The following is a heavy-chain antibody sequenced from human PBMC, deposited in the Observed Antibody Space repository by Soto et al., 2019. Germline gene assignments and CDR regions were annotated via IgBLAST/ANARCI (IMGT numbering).Heavy chain of an antibody. Sequence: QVQLQESGPRLVKPSQTLSLTCTVSGASISSGGYSWGWIRQHPGKGLEWIESIYYSGSTYDNTFLKSRVTTSVDTPKHQFAPKLGSWTAAATAVYYWAREPSPWGQGSLVTVSS. J-gene: IGHJ5*02. V-gene: IGHV4-31*03. CDR2: IYYSGST. CDR1: GASISSGGYS. CDR3: AREPSP.